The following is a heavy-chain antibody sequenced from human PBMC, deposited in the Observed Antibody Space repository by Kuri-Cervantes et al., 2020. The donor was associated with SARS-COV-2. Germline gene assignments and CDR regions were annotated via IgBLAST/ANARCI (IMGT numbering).Heavy chain of an antibody. D-gene: IGHD3-10*01. CDR3: ARGSPMVRGVMPPDV. V-gene: IGHV1-2*02. J-gene: IGHJ6*04. CDR2: INPNSGGT. Sequence: ASVKVSCKASGYTFTGYYMHWVRQAPGQGLEWMGWINPNSGGTNYAQKFQGRVTITRNTSISTAYMELSSLRSEDTAVYYCARGSPMVRGVMPPDVWGKGTTVTVSS. CDR1: GYTFTGYY.